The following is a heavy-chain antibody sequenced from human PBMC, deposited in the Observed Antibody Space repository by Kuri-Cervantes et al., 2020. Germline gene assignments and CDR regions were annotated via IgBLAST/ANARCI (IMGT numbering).Heavy chain of an antibody. D-gene: IGHD4-23*01. Sequence: GGSLRLSCAAPGFTFSGYWMSWVRQAPGKGLEWVANIKQDGSEKYYVDSVKGRFTISRDNAKNSLYLQMNSLRAEDTAVYYCARAPPAGGKDRGVDYWGQGTLVTVSS. J-gene: IGHJ4*02. CDR1: GFTFSGYW. CDR2: IKQDGSEK. V-gene: IGHV3-7*01. CDR3: ARAPPAGGKDRGVDY.